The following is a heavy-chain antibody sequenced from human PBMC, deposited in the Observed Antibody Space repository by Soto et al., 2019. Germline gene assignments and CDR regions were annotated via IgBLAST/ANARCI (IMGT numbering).Heavy chain of an antibody. CDR2: ISYGGINN. J-gene: IGHJ4*02. V-gene: IGHV3-30-3*01. D-gene: IGHD4-4*01. CDR1: GFTFSNFP. Sequence: GGSLRLSCAASGFTFSNFPMHWVRQAPGKGLEWVAVISYGGINNYYADSVKGRFTISRDDSKNTVYLQMNGLRPEDTAVYFCARTTVLSGTPDFDYWGQGTPVTVSS. CDR3: ARTTVLSGTPDFDY.